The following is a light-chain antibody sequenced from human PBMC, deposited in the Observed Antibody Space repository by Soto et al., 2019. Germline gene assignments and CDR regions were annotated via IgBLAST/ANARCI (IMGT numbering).Light chain of an antibody. CDR2: GAS. V-gene: IGKV3D-15*01. CDR1: QRISSN. Sequence: EIVMTQSPDTLSVSPGERATLSCRASQRISSNLAWYQQKPGQAPRLLIYGASTRATGVPARFSGSGSETDFTLTISNLQSEDCAVYYCQHYNNWPPYTLGQGTKVEIK. CDR3: QHYNNWPPYT. J-gene: IGKJ2*01.